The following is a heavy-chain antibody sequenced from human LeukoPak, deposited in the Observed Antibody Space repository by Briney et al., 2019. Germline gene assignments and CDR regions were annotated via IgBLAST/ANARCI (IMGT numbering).Heavy chain of an antibody. D-gene: IGHD3-22*01. J-gene: IGHJ3*02. Sequence: GGSLRLSCAASGFTFSTYAMSWVRQAPGKGLEWVSAISGGGGSTYYADSVRGRFTISRDNSKNTVYLQMNSLRAEDTAVYYCAKRENYYDSSGYHYVGAFDIWGQGTMVTVSS. V-gene: IGHV3-23*01. CDR1: GFTFSTYA. CDR2: ISGGGGST. CDR3: AKRENYYDSSGYHYVGAFDI.